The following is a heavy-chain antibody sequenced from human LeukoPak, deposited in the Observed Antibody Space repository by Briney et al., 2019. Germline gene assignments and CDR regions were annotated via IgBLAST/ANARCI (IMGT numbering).Heavy chain of an antibody. J-gene: IGHJ4*02. V-gene: IGHV3-30*02. CDR1: GFTFSSYG. CDR3: AKDRRGYSYGYADY. CDR2: IRYDGSNK. Sequence: SGGSLRLSCAASGFTFSSYGMHWVRQAPGKGLEWVAFIRYDGSNKYYADSVKGRFTISRDNSKNTLYLQMNSLRAEDTAVYYCAKDRRGYSYGYADYWGQGTLVTVSS. D-gene: IGHD5-18*01.